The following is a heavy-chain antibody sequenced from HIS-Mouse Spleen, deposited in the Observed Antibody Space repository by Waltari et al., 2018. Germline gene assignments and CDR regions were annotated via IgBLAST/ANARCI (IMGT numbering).Heavy chain of an antibody. CDR1: GYTFTGYY. D-gene: IGHD3-3*01. CDR3: ARERITIFGVVSSVFDY. Sequence: QVQLVQSGAEVKKPGASVKVSCKASGYTFTGYYMHWVRQAPGQGLEWMGSINPNSGGTNYAQKFQGRVTMTRDTSISTAYMELSRLRSDDTAVYYCARERITIFGVVSSVFDYWGQGTLVTVSS. V-gene: IGHV1-2*02. J-gene: IGHJ4*02. CDR2: INPNSGGT.